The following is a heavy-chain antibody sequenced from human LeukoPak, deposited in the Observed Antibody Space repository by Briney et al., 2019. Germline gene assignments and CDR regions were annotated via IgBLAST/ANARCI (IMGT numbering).Heavy chain of an antibody. D-gene: IGHD5-12*01. CDR2: INHSGST. CDR1: GGSISSYY. J-gene: IGHJ4*02. V-gene: IGHV4-34*01. Sequence: SETLSLTCTVSGGSISSYYWSWIRQPPGKGLEWIGEINHSGSTNYNPSLKSRVTISVDTSKNQFSLKLSSVTAADTAVYYCASFPAGVEMATIAFDYWGQGTLVTVSS. CDR3: ASFPAGVEMATIAFDY.